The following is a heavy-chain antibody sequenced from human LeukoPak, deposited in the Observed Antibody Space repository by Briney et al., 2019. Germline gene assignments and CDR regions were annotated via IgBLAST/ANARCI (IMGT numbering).Heavy chain of an antibody. CDR1: GFTFSNYS. J-gene: IGHJ6*02. CDR2: ISSSSSTI. V-gene: IGHV3-48*02. D-gene: IGHD3-3*01. CDR3: ARDRITIFGVVIIRYGMDV. Sequence: GGSLRLSCAASGFTFSNYSMNWVRQAPGKGLEWVSYISSSSSTIYYADSVKGRFTISRDNAKNSLYLQMNSLRDEDTAVYYCARDRITIFGVVIIRYGMDVWGQGTTVTVSS.